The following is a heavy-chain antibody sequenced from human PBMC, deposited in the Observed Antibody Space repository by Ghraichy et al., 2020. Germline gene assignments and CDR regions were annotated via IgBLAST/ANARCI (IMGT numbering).Heavy chain of an antibody. J-gene: IGHJ6*02. CDR2: ISPNAGDT. CDR3: AKDPVLRYFYYGMDV. D-gene: IGHD3-10*01. CDR1: GFPFSSFA. V-gene: IGHV3-23*01. Sequence: GGSLRLSCAASGFPFSSFAMTWVPQAPGKGLEWVSSISPNAGDTYYADSVKGRFTISRDNSKDTLYLQMNSLRAEDTAVYYCAKDPVLRYFYYGMDVWGQGTTVTVSS.